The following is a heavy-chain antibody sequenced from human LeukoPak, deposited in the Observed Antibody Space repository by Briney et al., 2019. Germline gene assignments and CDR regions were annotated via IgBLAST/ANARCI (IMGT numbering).Heavy chain of an antibody. CDR2: IPYDGSNN. D-gene: IGHD2-2*01. Sequence: GGSLRLSCSASGFMFSSYAFHWVRQAPGKGLEWVAFIPYDGSNNDYADSVKGRFTISRDNSKSTLYLQMNSLRVDDTAVYYCAREGCSSTSCYGIDYWGQGTLVTISS. V-gene: IGHV3-30*04. J-gene: IGHJ4*02. CDR3: AREGCSSTSCYGIDY. CDR1: GFMFSSYA.